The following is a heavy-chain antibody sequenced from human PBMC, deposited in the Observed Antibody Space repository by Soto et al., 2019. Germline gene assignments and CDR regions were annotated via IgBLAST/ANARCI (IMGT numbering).Heavy chain of an antibody. J-gene: IGHJ2*01. D-gene: IGHD3-16*01. CDR3: ARSDYGIYWYFDL. V-gene: IGHV1-69*02. CDR1: RGTFSSYT. CDR2: IIPILGIA. Sequence: SVKVSCKASRGTFSSYTISWVRQAPGQGLEWMGRIIPILGIANYAQKFQGRVTITADKSTSTAYMELSSLRSEDTAVYYCARSDYGIYWYFDLWGRGTLVTVSS.